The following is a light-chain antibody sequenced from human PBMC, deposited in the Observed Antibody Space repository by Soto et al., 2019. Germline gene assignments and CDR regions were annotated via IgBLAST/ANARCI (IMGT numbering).Light chain of an antibody. Sequence: IVSTQSPATLSLSPGERATLSFRASQSVSNYLAWYQQKPGQAPRLLIYGVSTRATDIPARFSGSGSGTEFTLTISSLQSEDFAVYHCQQYNNWPKTFGHGTRLEIK. J-gene: IGKJ5*01. V-gene: IGKV3-15*01. CDR1: QSVSNY. CDR2: GVS. CDR3: QQYNNWPKT.